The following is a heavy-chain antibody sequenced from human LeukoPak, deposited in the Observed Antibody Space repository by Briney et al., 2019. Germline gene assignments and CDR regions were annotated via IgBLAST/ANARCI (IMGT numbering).Heavy chain of an antibody. J-gene: IGHJ4*02. D-gene: IGHD6-25*01. CDR1: GFTFNSYA. CDR2: IRASGGST. Sequence: GGSLRLSCVASGFTFNSYAMTWVRQAPGKGLEWVSSIRASGGSTFYSDSVKGRFTISRDNSQNTLYLQMDTLRGEDTAIYYCERLAAYWGQGTLVTVSS. V-gene: IGHV3-23*01. CDR3: ERLAAY.